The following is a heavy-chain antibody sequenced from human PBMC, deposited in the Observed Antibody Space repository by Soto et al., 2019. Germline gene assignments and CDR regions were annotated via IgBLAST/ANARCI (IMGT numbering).Heavy chain of an antibody. Sequence: PGGSLRLSCAASGFTFSNYAMTWVRQAPGKGLEWVSVISNIGGNTYYADPVKGRFYISRDNSKNPVSLHRNSLRAEDTALYYCAREEVGATTGFDYWGQGTLVTV. D-gene: IGHD1-26*01. CDR3: AREEVGATTGFDY. CDR2: ISNIGGNT. J-gene: IGHJ4*02. CDR1: GFTFSNYA. V-gene: IGHV3-23*01.